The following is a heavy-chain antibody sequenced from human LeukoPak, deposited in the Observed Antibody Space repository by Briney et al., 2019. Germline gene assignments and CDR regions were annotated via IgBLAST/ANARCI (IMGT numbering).Heavy chain of an antibody. V-gene: IGHV1-8*01. CDR1: GYTFTSYD. Sequence: ASVKVSCKASGYTFTSYDINWVGQATGQGLEWMGWMNPNSGNTGYAQKFQGRVTVTRNTSISTAYMELSSLRSEDTAVYYCARGQSSSWSGTPNYWGQGTLVTVSS. CDR3: ARGQSSSWSGTPNY. CDR2: MNPNSGNT. J-gene: IGHJ4*02. D-gene: IGHD6-13*01.